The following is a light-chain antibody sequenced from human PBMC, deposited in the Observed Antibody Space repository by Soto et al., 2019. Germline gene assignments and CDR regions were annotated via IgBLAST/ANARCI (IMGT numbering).Light chain of an antibody. J-gene: IGKJ1*01. Sequence: EIVLTQSPATLSLSPGESATLSCRASQSVSTYLAWYQQKPGQAPRLLIYDASNRATGVPARFSGSGSGTAFTLTISGLEPENFAVYYCLQRINWWTFGQGTKVEIK. CDR3: LQRINWWT. CDR2: DAS. CDR1: QSVSTY. V-gene: IGKV3-11*01.